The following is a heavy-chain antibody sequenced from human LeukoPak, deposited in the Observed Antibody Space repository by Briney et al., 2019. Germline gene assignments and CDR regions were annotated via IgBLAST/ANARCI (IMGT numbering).Heavy chain of an antibody. CDR1: GGTFSSYA. D-gene: IGHD3-22*01. CDR2: IIPIFGTA. Sequence: GSSVKVSCKASGGTFSSYAISWVRQAPGQGLEWMGGIIPIFGTANYAQKFQGRATITADESTSTAYMELSSLRSEDTAVYYCARLKLQYYYDSSGRGGYFDYWGQGTLVTVSS. J-gene: IGHJ4*02. V-gene: IGHV1-69*01. CDR3: ARLKLQYYYDSSGRGGYFDY.